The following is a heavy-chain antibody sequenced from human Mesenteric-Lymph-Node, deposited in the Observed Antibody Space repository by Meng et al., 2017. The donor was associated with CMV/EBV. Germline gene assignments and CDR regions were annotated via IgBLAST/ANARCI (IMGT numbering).Heavy chain of an antibody. J-gene: IGHJ4*02. CDR3: VIVMPNTDFDH. D-gene: IGHD2-21*01. CDR2: IIPILDIA. CDR1: GTTFNSYT. V-gene: IGHV1-69*02. Sequence: VSCKASGTTFNSYTISWVRQAPGQGLEWMGRIIPILDIASYAHRFQDRVTFTVDKATTTAYMELSSLRSEDTAMYYCVIVMPNTDFDHWGQGTLVPSPQ.